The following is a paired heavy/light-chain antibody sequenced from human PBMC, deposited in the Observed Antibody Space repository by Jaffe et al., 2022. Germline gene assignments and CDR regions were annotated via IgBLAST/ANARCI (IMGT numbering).Heavy chain of an antibody. V-gene: IGHV1-8*01. CDR1: GYTFTSYD. CDR2: MNPNSGNT. D-gene: IGHD2-15*01. Sequence: QVQLVQSGAEVKKPGASVKVSCKASGYTFTSYDINWVRQATGQGLEWMGWMNPNSGNTGYAQKFQGRVTMTRNTSISTAYMELSSLRSEDTAVYYCAISGYCSGGSCLHPPYYYYYMDVWGKGTTVTVSS. CDR3: AISGYCSGGSCLHPPYYYYYMDV. J-gene: IGHJ6*03.
Light chain of an antibody. J-gene: IGLJ3*02. Sequence: SSELTQDPAVSVALGQTVRITCQGDSLRSYYASWYQQKPGQAPVLVIYGKNNRPSGIPDRFSGSSSGNTASLTITGAQAEDEADYYCNSRDSSGNPVFGGGTKLTVL. CDR2: GKN. CDR1: SLRSYY. CDR3: NSRDSSGNPV. V-gene: IGLV3-19*01.